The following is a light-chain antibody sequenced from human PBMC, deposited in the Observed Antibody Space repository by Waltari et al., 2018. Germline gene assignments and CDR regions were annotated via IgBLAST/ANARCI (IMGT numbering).Light chain of an antibody. Sequence: MTQSPATLSVSPGARVTSSCRTSRSVGRSLAWYQQIPGQPPRPLIHSASTGATGLPARFSGSGSGTDFTLTISSLQSEDFAVYYCQQYYNWPYTFGQGTKLDIK. J-gene: IGKJ2*01. V-gene: IGKV3-15*01. CDR2: SAS. CDR3: QQYYNWPYT. CDR1: RSVGRS.